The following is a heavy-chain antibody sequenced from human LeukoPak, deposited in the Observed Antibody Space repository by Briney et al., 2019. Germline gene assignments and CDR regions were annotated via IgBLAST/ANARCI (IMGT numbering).Heavy chain of an antibody. Sequence: GGSLRLSCAASGFTLSTYAMSWVRQAPGKGLEWVSTVSGSGGNTYYTDSVKGRFTISRDNSKNTLYLQMNSLRAEDTAVYYCATSGLRSGYYVWGQGTLVTVSS. D-gene: IGHD3-10*02. J-gene: IGHJ4*02. CDR3: ATSGLRSGYYV. CDR2: VSGSGGNT. CDR1: GFTLSTYA. V-gene: IGHV3-23*01.